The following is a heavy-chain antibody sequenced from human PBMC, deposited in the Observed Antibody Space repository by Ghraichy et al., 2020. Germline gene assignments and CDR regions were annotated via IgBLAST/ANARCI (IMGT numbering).Heavy chain of an antibody. CDR2: IYHSGST. J-gene: IGHJ2*01. CDR3: ARATIFGVVRVPRYFDL. D-gene: IGHD3-3*01. CDR1: GGSIHSSGYY. V-gene: IGHV4-39*07. Sequence: SETLSLTCTVSGGSIHSSGYYWGWFRQPPGKGLEYIETIYHSGSTYYNPSLKSRVTISVDRSKNQFSLKLSSVTAADTAVYYCARATIFGVVRVPRYFDLWGRGTLVTVSS.